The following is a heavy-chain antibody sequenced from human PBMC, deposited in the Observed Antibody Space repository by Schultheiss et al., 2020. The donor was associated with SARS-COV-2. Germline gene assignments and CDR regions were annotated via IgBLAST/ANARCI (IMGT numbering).Heavy chain of an antibody. V-gene: IGHV3-23*01. J-gene: IGHJ4*02. CDR1: GFTFSTYA. CDR2: ISGSGVRT. CDR3: AKGLYYYDSSGFYHGYFDY. D-gene: IGHD3-22*01. Sequence: GGSLRLSCAASGFTFSTYAMSWVRQAPGKGLEWVSGISGSGVRTYHADSVKGRFTISRDNSKNTLYLQMNSLRAEDTAVYYCAKGLYYYDSSGFYHGYFDYWGQGTLVTVSS.